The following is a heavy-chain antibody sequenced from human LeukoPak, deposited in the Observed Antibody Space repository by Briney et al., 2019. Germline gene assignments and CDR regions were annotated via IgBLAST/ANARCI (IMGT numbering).Heavy chain of an antibody. CDR3: ARVRGGYYFDY. V-gene: IGHV3-48*02. Sequence: GGSLRLSCAASGFTFSSYSMAWVRQAPGKGLEWVSYITTSGSSIYYVDPVKGRFTISRDNAKNSLYLQMNSLRDDDTAMYYCARVRGGYYFDYWGQGTLVTVSS. CDR2: ITTSGSSI. CDR1: GFTFSSYS. D-gene: IGHD3-10*01. J-gene: IGHJ4*02.